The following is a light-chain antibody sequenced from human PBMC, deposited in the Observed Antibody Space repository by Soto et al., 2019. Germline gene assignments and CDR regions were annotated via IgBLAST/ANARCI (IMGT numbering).Light chain of an antibody. J-gene: IGKJ4*01. Sequence: IVLTKSPATLSVSPRERATLSCRASQSVSSNLAWYQQKPGQAPRLLISGASTRATGIPARFTGSGSGTEFTLTISSLQSEDFAVYYCQQYNSWPLTFGGGTKVDI. CDR1: QSVSSN. CDR3: QQYNSWPLT. V-gene: IGKV3-15*01. CDR2: GAS.